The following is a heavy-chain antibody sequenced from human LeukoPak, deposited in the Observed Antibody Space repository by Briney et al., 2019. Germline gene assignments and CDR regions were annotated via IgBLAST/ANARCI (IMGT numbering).Heavy chain of an antibody. CDR3: AKETIYCSGGSCYHDAFDI. D-gene: IGHD2-15*01. CDR2: ISWNSVSI. Sequence: GGSLRLSCAASGFSFSFYWMHWVRHAPGNGLEWVSGISWNSVSIDYADSVKGRFTISRDNAKNSLHLHMNSLRPEDMALYYCAKETIYCSGGSCYHDAFDIWGQGTMVTVSS. CDR1: GFSFSFYW. V-gene: IGHV3-9*03. J-gene: IGHJ3*02.